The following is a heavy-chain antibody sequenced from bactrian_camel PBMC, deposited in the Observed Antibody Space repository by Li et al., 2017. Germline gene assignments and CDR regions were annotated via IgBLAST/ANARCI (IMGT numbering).Heavy chain of an antibody. D-gene: IGHD2*01. Sequence: VQLVESGGGSVQIGGSLRLSCAASGYTAVINYMGWIRQSPGNEREVLAAIDRDGSTSYHAQVKGRFTISQRNAGTTLSLQMNSLKPEDTAMYYCAAAPRRAGWATCSLSTRSLDYTSWCQGTQVTVS. CDR2: IDRDGST. CDR1: GYTAVINY. CDR3: AAAPRRAGWATCSLSTRSLDYTS. V-gene: IGHV3S53*01. J-gene: IGHJ6*01.